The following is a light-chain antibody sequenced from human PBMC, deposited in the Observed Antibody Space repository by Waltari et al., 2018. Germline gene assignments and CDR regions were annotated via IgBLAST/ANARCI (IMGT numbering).Light chain of an antibody. CDR3: QQYYSSPWA. Sequence: DIVMTQSPDSLAVSLGERATINCKSSQNVLYSSNNRNYLAWYQQRPGQPPKLLIYWAATRESGVPDRFSGSGSGTDFTLPISSLQAEDVAVYYCQQYYSSPWAFGQGTKVEI. CDR1: QNVLYSSNNRNY. J-gene: IGKJ1*01. CDR2: WAA. V-gene: IGKV4-1*01.